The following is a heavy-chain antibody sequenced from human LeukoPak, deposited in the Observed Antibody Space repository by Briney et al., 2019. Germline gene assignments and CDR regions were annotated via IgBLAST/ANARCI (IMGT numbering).Heavy chain of an antibody. CDR2: INGGNGNT. Sequence: ASVKVSCKASGYTFTDYAMHWVRQAPGHSLEWVGWINGGNGNTKYSLEFQGRVTITRDTSANTVYMELSSLRSEDTAVYYCAKDRGFYGSGSSEGWLDPWGQGTLVIVSS. J-gene: IGHJ5*02. CDR1: GYTFTDYA. CDR3: AKDRGFYGSGSSEGWLDP. D-gene: IGHD3-10*01. V-gene: IGHV1-3*03.